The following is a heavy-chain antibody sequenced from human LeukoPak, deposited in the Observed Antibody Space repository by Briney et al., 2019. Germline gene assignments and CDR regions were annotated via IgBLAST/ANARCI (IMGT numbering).Heavy chain of an antibody. Sequence: SVKVSCKASGGTFSSYAISWVRQAPGQGLEWMGRIIPILGIANYAQEFQGRVTITADKSTSTAYMELSSLRSEDTAVYYCARELGGVPGADYYYYGMDVWGQGTTVTVSS. CDR2: IIPILGIA. J-gene: IGHJ6*02. CDR1: GGTFSSYA. D-gene: IGHD2-2*01. V-gene: IGHV1-69*04. CDR3: ARELGGVPGADYYYYGMDV.